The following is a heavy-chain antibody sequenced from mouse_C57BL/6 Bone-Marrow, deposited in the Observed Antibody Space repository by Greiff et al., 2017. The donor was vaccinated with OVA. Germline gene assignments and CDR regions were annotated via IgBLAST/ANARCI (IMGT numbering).Heavy chain of an antibody. CDR1: GFTFSDYY. CDR3: ARLNPYYFDY. CDR2: ISNGGGST. Sequence: EVHLVESGGGLVQPGGSLKLSCAASGFTFSDYYMYWVRQTPEKRLEWVAYISNGGGSTYYPDTVKGRFTISIDNAKNTLYLQMSRLKSEDTAMYYCARLNPYYFDYWGQGTTLTVSS. V-gene: IGHV5-12*01. D-gene: IGHD6-1*01. J-gene: IGHJ2*01.